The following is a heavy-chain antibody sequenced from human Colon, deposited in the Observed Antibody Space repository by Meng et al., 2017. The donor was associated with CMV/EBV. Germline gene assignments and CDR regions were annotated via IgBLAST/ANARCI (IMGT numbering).Heavy chain of an antibody. V-gene: IGHV1-2*02. D-gene: IGHD2-2*01. CDR1: GYSFSGYY. J-gene: IGHJ4*02. CDR3: GRILWSAVPAAIDY. CDR2: INPKSGGI. Sequence: ASAKVSCKASGYSFSGYYIHWVRQAPGPGLEWMGSINPKSGGIKYAQKSQGRVTMTRDTSINTAYMDLTRLTSDDTAVYYCGRILWSAVPAAIDYWGLGTLVTVSS.